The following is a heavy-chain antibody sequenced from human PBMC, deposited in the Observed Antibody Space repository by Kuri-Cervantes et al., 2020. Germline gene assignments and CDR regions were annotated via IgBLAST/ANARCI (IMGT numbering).Heavy chain of an antibody. CDR3: ARATYYYDSSGYRASEAFDI. CDR2: INAGNGNT. CDR1: GYTFTSYA. D-gene: IGHD3-22*01. Sequence: ASVKVSCKASGYTFTSYAMHWVRQAPGQRLEWMGWINAGNGNTKYSQKFQGRVTITRDTSASTAYMELSSLRSEDTAVYYCARATYYYDSSGYRASEAFDIWGQGTMVTVSS. V-gene: IGHV1-3*01. J-gene: IGHJ3*02.